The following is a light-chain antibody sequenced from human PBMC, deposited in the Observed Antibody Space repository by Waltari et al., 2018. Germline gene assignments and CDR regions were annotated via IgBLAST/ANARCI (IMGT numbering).Light chain of an antibody. J-gene: IGKJ4*01. CDR3: QQHAHVPLT. CDR1: QDIRES. CDR2: DAS. Sequence: DIQMTQSPSSLSASVGDRITITCQASQDIRESLNWFQQKPGKAPQVLIFDASSSQTAVTSRFSGSGSGTDFAFTISSLQPEDVGTYYCQQHAHVPLTFGGGTRIEIK. V-gene: IGKV1-33*01.